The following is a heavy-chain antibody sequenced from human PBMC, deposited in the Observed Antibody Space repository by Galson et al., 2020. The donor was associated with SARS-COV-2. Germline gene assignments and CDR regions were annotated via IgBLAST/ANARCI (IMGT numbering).Heavy chain of an antibody. D-gene: IGHD6-6*01. CDR3: ARDQEYSSTSRGFDC. CDR1: GFTFSSYW. CDR2: IKQDGSEK. J-gene: IGHJ4*02. V-gene: IGHV3-7*03. Sequence: TGGSLRLSCAASGFTFSSYWMSWVRQAPGKGLEWVANIKQDGSEKYYVDSVKGRFTISRDNAKNSLYLQMNSLRAEDTAVYYCARDQEYSSTSRGFDCCGQGTRFTVSS.